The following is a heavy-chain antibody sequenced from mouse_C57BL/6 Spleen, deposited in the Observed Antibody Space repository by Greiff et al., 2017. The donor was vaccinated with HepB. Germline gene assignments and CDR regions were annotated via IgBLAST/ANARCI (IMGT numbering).Heavy chain of an antibody. Sequence: EVNVVESGGGLVQPGGSLSLSCAASGFTFTDYYMSWVRQPPGKALEWLGFIRNKANGYTTEYSASVKGRFTISRDNSQSILYLQMNALRAEDSATYYCARYEAYDGYFSYAMDYWGQGTSVTVSS. CDR3: ARYEAYDGYFSYAMDY. J-gene: IGHJ4*01. V-gene: IGHV7-3*01. CDR1: GFTFTDYY. D-gene: IGHD2-3*01. CDR2: IRNKANGYTT.